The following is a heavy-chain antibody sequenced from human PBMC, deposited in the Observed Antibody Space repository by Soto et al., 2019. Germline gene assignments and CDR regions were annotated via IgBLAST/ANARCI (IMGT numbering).Heavy chain of an antibody. CDR3: VAGSPFEY. V-gene: IGHV3-15*05. J-gene: IGHJ4*02. CDR1: GFIFRDAW. Sequence: GGSLRLSRAASGFIFRDAWISWVRQAPGKGLEWIGRVKSKSEGGTTDYAALVKGRFTVSRDDSINTVSLQMDSLKMEDTAVYFCVAGSPFEYWGQGTLVTVSS. CDR2: VKSKSEGGTT. D-gene: IGHD2-21*01.